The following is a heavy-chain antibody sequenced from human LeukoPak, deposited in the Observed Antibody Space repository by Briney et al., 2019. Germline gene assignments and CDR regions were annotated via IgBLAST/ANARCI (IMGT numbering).Heavy chain of an antibody. CDR3: AREEPVPAAIFFNWFDP. V-gene: IGHV3-74*01. D-gene: IGHD2-2*02. CDR1: GFTFSSYW. Sequence: PGGSLRLSCAASGFTFSSYWMHWVRHAPGKGLVWVSRINTDGSSTSYADSVKGRFTISRDNAKNTLYLQMNSLRAEDTAVYYCAREEPVPAAIFFNWFDPWGQGTLVTVSS. CDR2: INTDGSST. J-gene: IGHJ5*02.